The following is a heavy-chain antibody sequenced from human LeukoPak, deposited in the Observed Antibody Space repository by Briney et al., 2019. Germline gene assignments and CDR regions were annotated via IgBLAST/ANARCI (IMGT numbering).Heavy chain of an antibody. J-gene: IGHJ5*02. CDR1: GGSIRSYF. CDR3: ARGGRGRNWFDP. CDR2: IYYSGST. Sequence: SETLSLTCTVSGGSIRSYFWSWIRQPPGKGLEWIGYIYYSGSTNYNPSLKSRVTILVDTSKNQFSLKLSSVTAADTAVYYCARGGRGRNWFDPWGQGTLVTVSS. V-gene: IGHV4-59*01. D-gene: IGHD3-10*01.